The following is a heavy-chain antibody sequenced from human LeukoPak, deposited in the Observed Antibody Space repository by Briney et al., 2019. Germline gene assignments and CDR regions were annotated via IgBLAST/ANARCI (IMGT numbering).Heavy chain of an antibody. CDR1: GFTLSRNE. J-gene: IGHJ4*02. CDR2: TNQDGGEK. Sequence: GGSLRLSCAASGFTLSRNEMNWVRQAPGKGLEWVANTNQDGGEKYYVDSVKGRFTISRDNAENSLYLQMNSLRAEDTAVYYCARGGAQQLEYWGQGTLVTVSS. D-gene: IGHD6-13*01. V-gene: IGHV3-7*04. CDR3: ARGGAQQLEY.